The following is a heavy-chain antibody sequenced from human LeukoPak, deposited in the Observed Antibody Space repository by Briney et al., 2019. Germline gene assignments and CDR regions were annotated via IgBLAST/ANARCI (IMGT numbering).Heavy chain of an antibody. V-gene: IGHV1-2*02. CDR3: ARGTTTVTTNAFDI. CDR2: INPNSGGT. Sequence: ASVKVSCKASGYTFTGYYMHWVRQAPGQGLEWMGWINPNSGGTNYAQKFQGRVTMTRDTSISTAYMELSRLRSDDTAVYYRARGTTTVTTNAFDIWGQGTMVTVSS. D-gene: IGHD4-17*01. J-gene: IGHJ3*02. CDR1: GYTFTGYY.